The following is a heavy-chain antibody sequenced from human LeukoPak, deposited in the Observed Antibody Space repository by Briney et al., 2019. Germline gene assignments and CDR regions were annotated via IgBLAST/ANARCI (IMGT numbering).Heavy chain of an antibody. D-gene: IGHD2-2*01. CDR3: AREYCSSTSCYFDY. CDR1: GGSISSYY. J-gene: IGHJ4*02. Sequence: SETLSLTCTVSGGSISSYYWTWIRQPPGKGLEWIGYIYYSGSTNYNPSLKSRVTISVDTSKNQFSLKLSSVSAADTAVYYCAREYCSSTSCYFDYWGQGTLVTVSS. CDR2: IYYSGST. V-gene: IGHV4-59*01.